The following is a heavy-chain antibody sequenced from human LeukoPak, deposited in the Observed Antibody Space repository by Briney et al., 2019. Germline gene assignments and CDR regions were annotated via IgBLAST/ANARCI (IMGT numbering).Heavy chain of an antibody. V-gene: IGHV4-39*07. J-gene: IGHJ5*02. Sequence: SETLSLTCTVSGGSISSSSYYWGWIRQPPGKGLEWIGSIYYSGSTYYNPSLKSRVTISVDTSKNQFSLKLSSVTAADTAVYYCARDLSYYGSGRETWGQGTLVTVSS. D-gene: IGHD3-10*01. CDR2: IYYSGST. CDR1: GGSISSSSYY. CDR3: ARDLSYYGSGRET.